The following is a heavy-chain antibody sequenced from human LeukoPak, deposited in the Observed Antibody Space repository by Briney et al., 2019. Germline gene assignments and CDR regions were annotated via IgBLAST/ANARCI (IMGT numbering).Heavy chain of an antibody. J-gene: IGHJ4*02. V-gene: IGHV4-59*08. Sequence: PSETLSLTCTVSGGSISNYYWSCIRQPPGKGLEWIGYIYYSGSTNYNPSLKSRVTISVDTSKNQFSLKLTSVTAADTAVYYCARHEKSSGWYYDYWGQGTLVTVSS. CDR3: ARHEKSSGWYYDY. CDR2: IYYSGST. D-gene: IGHD6-19*01. CDR1: GGSISNYY.